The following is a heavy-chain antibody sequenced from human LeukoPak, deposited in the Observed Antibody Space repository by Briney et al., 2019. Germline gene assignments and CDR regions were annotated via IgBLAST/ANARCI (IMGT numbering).Heavy chain of an antibody. CDR2: ISAYNGNT. CDR1: GYTFTSYG. V-gene: IGHV1-18*01. J-gene: IGHJ6*03. Sequence: ASVKVSCKASGYTFTSYGISWVRQAPGQGLEWMGWISAYNGNTNYAQKLQGRVTMTTDTSTSTAYMELRSLRSDDTAVYYCARSFGLEDYYYYYMDVWGKGTTVTVSS. CDR3: ARSFGLEDYYYYYMDV. D-gene: IGHD3-16*01.